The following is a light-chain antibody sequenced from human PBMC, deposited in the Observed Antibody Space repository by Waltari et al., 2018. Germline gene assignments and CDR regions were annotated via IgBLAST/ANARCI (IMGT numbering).Light chain of an antibody. CDR3: QQYDDWPPWT. V-gene: IGKV3-15*01. J-gene: IGKJ1*01. CDR2: GAS. CDR1: QAGSTN. Sequence: EVVMTQSPATLSVSPGERATLSCRASQAGSTNLAWYQQKPGQGPTLLIHGASARATGVPPRFSGSGSGTEFTLIISGLQPEDVAVYYCQQYDDWPPWTFGQGTKVEIK.